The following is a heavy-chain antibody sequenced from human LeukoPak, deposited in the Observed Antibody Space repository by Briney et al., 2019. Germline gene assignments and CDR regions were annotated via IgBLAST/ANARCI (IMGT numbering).Heavy chain of an antibody. CDR2: MSSPGTSI. CDR1: GFTFIDYY. V-gene: IGHV3-11*01. Sequence: PGGSLRLSCAASGFTFIDYYMSWIRQAPGKGLEWVSYMSSPGTSIFYADSVKGRFTVSMDNTKNSLFLQMNSLRVEDTAVYYCARVYPYSYGAGPYYVIYWGQGALVTVSS. CDR3: ARVYPYSYGAGPYYVIY. J-gene: IGHJ4*02. D-gene: IGHD3-10*01.